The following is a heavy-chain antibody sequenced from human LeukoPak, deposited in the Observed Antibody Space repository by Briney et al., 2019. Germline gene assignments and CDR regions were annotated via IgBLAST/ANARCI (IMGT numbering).Heavy chain of an antibody. CDR2: IYHSGST. J-gene: IGHJ4*02. CDR3: ASIAAAVYFDY. CDR1: GGSISSSSYY. V-gene: IGHV4-39*07. Sequence: SETLSLTCTVSGGSISSSSYYWGWIRQPPGKGLEWIGSIYHSGSTYYNPSLKSRVTISVDTSKNQFSLKLSSVTAADTAVYYCASIAAAVYFDYWGQGTLVTVSS. D-gene: IGHD6-13*01.